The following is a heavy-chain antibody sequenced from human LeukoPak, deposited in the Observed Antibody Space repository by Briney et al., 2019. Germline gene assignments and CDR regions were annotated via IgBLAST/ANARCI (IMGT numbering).Heavy chain of an antibody. J-gene: IGHJ6*02. CDR2: INHSGGT. CDR1: GGSFSGYY. Sequence: SETLSLTCAVYGGSFSGYYWSWIRQPPGKGLEWIGEINHSGGTNYNPSLKSRVTISVDTSKNQFSLKLSSVTAADTAVYYCARALRRYYYDSSGRSYYYGMDVWGQGTTVTVSS. D-gene: IGHD3-22*01. CDR3: ARALRRYYYDSSGRSYYYGMDV. V-gene: IGHV4-34*01.